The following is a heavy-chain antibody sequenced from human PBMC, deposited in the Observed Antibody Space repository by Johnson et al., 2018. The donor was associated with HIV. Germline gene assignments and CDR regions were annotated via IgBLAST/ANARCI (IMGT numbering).Heavy chain of an antibody. D-gene: IGHD2-15*01. CDR1: GFTFSNAW. CDR2: IKSKTDGGTT. Sequence: MLLVESGGGLVKPGGSLRLSCAASGFTFSNAWMSWVRQAPGKGLEWVGRIKSKTDGGTTDYAAPVKCRFTISRDDSKNTLYLQMNSLKTEDTAVYYCTTDFWVVLVIGGFDAFDIWGQGTMFPVSS. J-gene: IGHJ3*02. V-gene: IGHV3-15*01. CDR3: TTDFWVVLVIGGFDAFDI.